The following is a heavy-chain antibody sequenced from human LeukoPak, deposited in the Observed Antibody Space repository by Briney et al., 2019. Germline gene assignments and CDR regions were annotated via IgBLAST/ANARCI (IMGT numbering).Heavy chain of an antibody. CDR3: ARSSYSSSSSV. V-gene: IGHV3-7*03. CDR2: INSDGSEG. J-gene: IGHJ3*01. D-gene: IGHD6-6*01. Sequence: GGSLRLSCAVSGFTFSGLWMSWSRHAPGKGLEWVASINSDGSEGYYADVVKGRFTISRDNAKNSLYLQINSLRAEDTAVYYCARSSYSSSSSVWGQGTMVTVSS. CDR1: GFTFSGLW.